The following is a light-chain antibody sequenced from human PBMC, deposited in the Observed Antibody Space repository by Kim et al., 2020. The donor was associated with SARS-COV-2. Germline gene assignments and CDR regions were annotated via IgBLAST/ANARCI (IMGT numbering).Light chain of an antibody. J-gene: IGLJ1*01. CDR1: SSNIGSNS. CDR2: NND. V-gene: IGLV1-44*01. Sequence: QSVLTQPPSASGTPGQRVIISSSGSSSNIGSNSVNWYLQLPGTAPKLLIYNNDQRPSGVPDRFSASKSGTPASLAISGLQSEDEADYYCAAWDDSLNIYVFGTGTKVTVL. CDR3: AAWDDSLNIYV.